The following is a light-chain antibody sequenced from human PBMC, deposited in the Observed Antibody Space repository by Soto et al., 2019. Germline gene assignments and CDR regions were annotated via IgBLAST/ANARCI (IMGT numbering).Light chain of an antibody. CDR3: QQRSNWPLT. CDR1: QTVSSF. Sequence: VVTQSPATLSLSPGERATLSCRASQTVSSFLAWYQQKPGQAPRLLIHDSSDRATGIPARFSGSGSGTDFTLTISSLEPEDVAVYYCQQRSNWPLTFGGGTKVDIK. J-gene: IGKJ4*01. CDR2: DSS. V-gene: IGKV3-11*01.